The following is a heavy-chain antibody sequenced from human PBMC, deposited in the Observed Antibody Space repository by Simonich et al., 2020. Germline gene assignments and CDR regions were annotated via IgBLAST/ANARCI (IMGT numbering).Heavy chain of an antibody. CDR3: ARHAGFAFDI. Sequence: QLQLQESGPGLVKPSETLSLTCTVSGGSISSSSYYWGWIRQPPGKGLEWIGSISYIGTTYYTPALKSRVTISVDTSKNQFSLKLSAVTAADTAVYYCARHAGFAFDIWGQGTMVTVSS. CDR1: GGSISSSSYY. CDR2: ISYIGTT. V-gene: IGHV4-39*01. J-gene: IGHJ3*02. D-gene: IGHD6-13*01.